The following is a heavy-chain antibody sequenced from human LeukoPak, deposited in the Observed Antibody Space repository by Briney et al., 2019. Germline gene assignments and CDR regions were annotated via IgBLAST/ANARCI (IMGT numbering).Heavy chain of an antibody. V-gene: IGHV1-2*02. CDR2: INPYSGGT. D-gene: IGHD3-22*01. CDR3: ARVHYYVSSNCYHDY. CDR1: GYTFTDNY. Sequence: ASVKVSCKASGYTFTDNYLHWVRQVPGQGLEWMGWINPYSGGTNSAQKFQGRVTMTRDTSISTAYMELSRLTSDDTAVYYCARVHYYVSSNCYHDYWGQGTLVTVSS. J-gene: IGHJ4*02.